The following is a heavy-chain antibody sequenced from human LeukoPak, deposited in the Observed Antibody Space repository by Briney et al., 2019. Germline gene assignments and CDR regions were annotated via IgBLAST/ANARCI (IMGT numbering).Heavy chain of an antibody. CDR1: GFTFRSHW. Sequence: GGSLRLSCAASGFTFRSHWMSWVRRAPGKGLEWVANIKEDGNEKHYVDSVTGRFTISRDNAKNSLYPQMNSLRVEDTAVYYCVRGKAGDWGQGTLVTVSS. D-gene: IGHD3-10*01. CDR3: VRGKAGD. CDR2: IKEDGNEK. V-gene: IGHV3-7*03. J-gene: IGHJ4*02.